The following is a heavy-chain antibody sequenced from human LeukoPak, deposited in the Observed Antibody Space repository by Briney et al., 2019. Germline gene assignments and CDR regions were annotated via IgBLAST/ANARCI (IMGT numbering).Heavy chain of an antibody. J-gene: IGHJ1*01. Sequence: GGSLRLSCAASGFTFSSYGMHWVRQAPGKGLEWVAVIWYDGSNKYYADSVKGRFTISRDNSKNTLYLQMNSLRAEDTAVYYCAKVCGPDYYDSSGYYLGYFQHWGQGTLVTVSS. CDR3: AKVCGPDYYDSSGYYLGYFQH. CDR1: GFTFSSYG. V-gene: IGHV3-33*06. D-gene: IGHD3-22*01. CDR2: IWYDGSNK.